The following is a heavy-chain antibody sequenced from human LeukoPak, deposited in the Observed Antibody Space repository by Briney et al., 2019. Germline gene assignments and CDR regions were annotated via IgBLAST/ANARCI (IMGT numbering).Heavy chain of an antibody. Sequence: SVKVSCKASGGTFSSYAISWVRQAPGQGLKWMGRIIPIFGTANYAQKFRGRVTITTDESTSTAYMELSSLRSEDTAVYYCARDADYGDYGWFDPWGQGTLVTVSS. V-gene: IGHV1-69*05. CDR2: IIPIFGTA. J-gene: IGHJ5*02. CDR1: GGTFSSYA. D-gene: IGHD4-17*01. CDR3: ARDADYGDYGWFDP.